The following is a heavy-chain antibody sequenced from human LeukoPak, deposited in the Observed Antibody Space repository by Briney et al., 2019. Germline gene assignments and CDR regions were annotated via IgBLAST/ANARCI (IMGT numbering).Heavy chain of an antibody. D-gene: IGHD6-13*01. Sequence: SETLSLTCTVSGGSISSYYWGWIRQPPGKGLEWIGYIYYSGSTNYNPSLKSRVTISVDTSKNQFSLKLSSVTAADTAVYYCARGQFIAAAGHTWYYYYGMDVWGQGTTVTVSS. V-gene: IGHV4-59*08. CDR3: ARGQFIAAAGHTWYYYYGMDV. CDR1: GGSISSYY. J-gene: IGHJ6*02. CDR2: IYYSGST.